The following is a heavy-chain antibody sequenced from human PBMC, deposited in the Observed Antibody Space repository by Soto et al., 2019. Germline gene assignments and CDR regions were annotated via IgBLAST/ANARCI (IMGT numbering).Heavy chain of an antibody. CDR2: IYPGDSDT. Sequence: PGESLRISCKGSGYSFTSSWIDWVGQMPGKGLEWMGIIYPGDSDTRYSPSFQGQVTISADKSISTAYLQWSSPKASDTAMYYCARQNRYCSSTSCYRDYYYYGMDVWGQGTTVTVSS. V-gene: IGHV5-51*01. CDR3: ARQNRYCSSTSCYRDYYYYGMDV. CDR1: GYSFTSSW. D-gene: IGHD2-2*01. J-gene: IGHJ6*02.